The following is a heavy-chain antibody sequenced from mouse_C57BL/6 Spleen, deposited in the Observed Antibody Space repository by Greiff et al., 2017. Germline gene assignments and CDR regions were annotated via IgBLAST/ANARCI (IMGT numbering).Heavy chain of an antibody. CDR1: GYTFTSYW. J-gene: IGHJ4*01. Sequence: VQLQQPGAELVKPGASVKLSCKASGYTFTSYWMHWVKQRPGRGLEWIGRIDPNSGGTKYNEKFKSKATLTVDKPSSTAYMQLSSLTSEDSAVYYCARGEIYYDYDGGDYYAMDYWGQGTSVTVSS. V-gene: IGHV1-72*01. D-gene: IGHD2-4*01. CDR2: IDPNSGGT. CDR3: ARGEIYYDYDGGDYYAMDY.